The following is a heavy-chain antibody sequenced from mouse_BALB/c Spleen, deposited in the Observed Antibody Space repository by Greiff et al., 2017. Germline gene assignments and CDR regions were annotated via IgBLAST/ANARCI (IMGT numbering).Heavy chain of an antibody. D-gene: IGHD2-4*01. Sequence: EVQLQQSGPGLVKPSQSLSLTCSVTGYSITSGYYWNWIRQFPGNKLEWMGYISYDGSNNYNPSLKNRISITRDTSKNQFFLKLNSVTTEDTATYFCARAVDYDYDGGFAYWGQGTLVTVSA. CDR1: GYSITSGYY. J-gene: IGHJ3*01. CDR2: ISYDGSN. CDR3: ARAVDYDYDGGFAY. V-gene: IGHV3-6*02.